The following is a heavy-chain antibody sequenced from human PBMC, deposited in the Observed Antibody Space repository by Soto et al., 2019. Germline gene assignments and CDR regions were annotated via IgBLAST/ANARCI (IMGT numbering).Heavy chain of an antibody. Sequence: GSLRLSCAASGFTFSSYWMSWVRQAPGKGLEWVANIKQDGSEKYYVDSVKGRFTISRDNAKNSLYLQMNSLRAEDTAVYYCARVLYYDLWSGYYTGGDYYYYMDVWGKGITVTVSS. V-gene: IGHV3-7*01. J-gene: IGHJ6*03. CDR1: GFTFSSYW. CDR2: IKQDGSEK. D-gene: IGHD3-3*01. CDR3: ARVLYYDLWSGYYTGGDYYYYMDV.